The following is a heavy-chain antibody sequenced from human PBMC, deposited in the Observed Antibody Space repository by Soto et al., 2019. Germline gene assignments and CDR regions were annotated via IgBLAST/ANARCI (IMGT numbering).Heavy chain of an antibody. CDR1: GYPFSGYS. D-gene: IGHD6-13*01. Sequence: GASVKVSCKASGYPFSGYSISWVRQAPGQGLAWMGWISTYNGNTNTAQKFQGRVTMTTHTSTKTAYMERTSLRFDDTAVYFCARVDRSSWWEWDYWGQGNLGTVSS. CDR2: ISTYNGNT. CDR3: ARVDRSSWWEWDY. J-gene: IGHJ4*02. V-gene: IGHV1-18*04.